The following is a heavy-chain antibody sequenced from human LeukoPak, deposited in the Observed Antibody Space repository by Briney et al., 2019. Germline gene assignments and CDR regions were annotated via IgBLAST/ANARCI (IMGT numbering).Heavy chain of an antibody. Sequence: GASVKVSCKASGGTFSSYAISWVRQAPGQGLEWMGGMIPIFGTANYAQKFQGRVTITADESTSTAYMELSSLRSEDTAVYYCARGGVYCSGGSCYTPFDYWGQGTLVTVSS. J-gene: IGHJ4*02. D-gene: IGHD2-15*01. CDR1: GGTFSSYA. CDR3: ARGGVYCSGGSCYTPFDY. V-gene: IGHV1-69*13. CDR2: MIPIFGTA.